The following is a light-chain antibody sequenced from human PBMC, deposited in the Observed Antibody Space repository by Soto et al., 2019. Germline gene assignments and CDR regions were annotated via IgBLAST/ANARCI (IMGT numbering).Light chain of an antibody. CDR3: QQYGSSPRT. Sequence: VLTQSPGTLSLSPGERATLSGRASQGVASNYLAWYQQKPGQAPTLLIYGASSRATGIPDRFSGSGSGTDFTLTISSLKPEDVAVYDCQQYGSSPRTFGQGTKVDIK. V-gene: IGKV3-20*01. J-gene: IGKJ1*01. CDR2: GAS. CDR1: QGVASNY.